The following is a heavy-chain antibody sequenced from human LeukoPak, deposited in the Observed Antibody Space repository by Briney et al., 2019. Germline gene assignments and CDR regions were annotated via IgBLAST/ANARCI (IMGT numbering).Heavy chain of an antibody. Sequence: GGSLRLSCAASGFTFSRFTINWVRRAPGKGLEWVSGISGSDSSTYYADSVKGRFTISRDNSKNTLYLQMNSLRAEDTAVYYCAKGGGWLYYFDYWGQGTLVTVSS. CDR1: GFTFSRFT. CDR2: ISGSDSST. J-gene: IGHJ4*02. CDR3: AKGGGWLYYFDY. V-gene: IGHV3-23*01. D-gene: IGHD4-23*01.